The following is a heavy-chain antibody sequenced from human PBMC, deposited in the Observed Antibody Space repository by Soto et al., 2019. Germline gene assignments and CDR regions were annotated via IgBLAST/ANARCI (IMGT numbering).Heavy chain of an antibody. CDR1: GGSISSDNYF. D-gene: IGHD1-26*01. CDR2: IYYSGSA. V-gene: IGHV4-31*01. CDR3: AREVGSATTPEAFDI. Sequence: QVQLQESGPGLVKPSQTLSLTCTVSGGSISSDNYFWSWIRQHPGKGLEWIGYIYYSGSAYYNPSLKSPVTISIDTSKNQFSLRLNSVTAADTAMYYCAREVGSATTPEAFDIWGQGTMVTVSS. J-gene: IGHJ3*02.